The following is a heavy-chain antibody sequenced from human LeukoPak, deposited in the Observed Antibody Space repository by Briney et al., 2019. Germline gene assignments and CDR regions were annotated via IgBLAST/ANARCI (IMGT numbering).Heavy chain of an antibody. D-gene: IGHD3/OR15-3a*01. CDR3: ARRGRVDYVGPQSYFDH. V-gene: IGHV5-51*01. J-gene: IGHJ4*02. CDR2: IYPDDSDT. CDR1: GYDFSIHW. Sequence: GESLKISCRGSGYDFSIHWIAWVRQMPGKGLEWMGNIYPDDSDTTYSPSFQGQITISADKSISSAYLHLSGLKASDTATYFCARRGRVDYVGPQSYFDHWGQGSLVTVSS.